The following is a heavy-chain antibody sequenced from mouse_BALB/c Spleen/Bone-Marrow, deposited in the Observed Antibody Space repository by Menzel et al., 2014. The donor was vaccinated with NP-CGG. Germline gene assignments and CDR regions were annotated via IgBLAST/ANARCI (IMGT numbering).Heavy chain of an antibody. D-gene: IGHD4-1*01. J-gene: IGHJ2*01. CDR2: ISYTGNT. Sequence: EVKLVESGPSLVKPSQTLSLTCSVTGDSITSGYWNWIRKFPGNELEYMGYISYTGNTYYNPSLKSRISTARDTSKYQYYLQLHSVSTEDTATYFCARSLGRFDYWGQGATLTVSS. V-gene: IGHV3-8*02. CDR1: GDSITSGY. CDR3: ARSLGRFDY.